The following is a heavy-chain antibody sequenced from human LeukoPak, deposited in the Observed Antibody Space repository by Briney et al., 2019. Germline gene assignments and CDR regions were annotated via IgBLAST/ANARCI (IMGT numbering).Heavy chain of an antibody. CDR1: GGTFSSYA. CDR2: IIPIFGTA. CDR3: ASLTYYDFWSGYYTWNYFDY. Sequence: SVKVSCKPSGGTFSSYAISWVRQAPGQGLEWMGGIIPIFGTANYAQKFQGRVTITADESTSTAYMELSSLRSEDTAVYYCASLTYYDFWSGYYTWNYFDYWGQGTLVTVSS. D-gene: IGHD3-3*01. J-gene: IGHJ4*02. V-gene: IGHV1-69*01.